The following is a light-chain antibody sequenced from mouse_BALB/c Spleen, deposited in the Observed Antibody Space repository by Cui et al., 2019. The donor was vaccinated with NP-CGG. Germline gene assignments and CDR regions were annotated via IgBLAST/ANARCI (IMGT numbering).Light chain of an antibody. CDR1: TGAVTTSNY. CDR3: ALWYSNHWV. J-gene: IGLJ1*01. V-gene: IGLV1*01. CDR2: GTN. Sequence: HAFVTLASAITTSPGETVTVTCRSSTGAVTTSNYANWVQEKPDHLFTGLIGGTNNRAPGVPARFSGSLIGDKAALTITGAQTEDEAIYFCALWYSNHWVFGGGTKLTVL.